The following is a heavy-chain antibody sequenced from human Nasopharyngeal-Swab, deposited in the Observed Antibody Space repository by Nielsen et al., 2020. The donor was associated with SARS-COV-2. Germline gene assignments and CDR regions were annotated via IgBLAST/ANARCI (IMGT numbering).Heavy chain of an antibody. CDR1: GGSISSSSYY. J-gene: IGHJ5*02. CDR2: IYYSGST. CDR3: ATYLGYCSGGSCYKGPRVVFGARNWFDP. Sequence: SETLSLTCTVSGGSISSSSYYWGWIRQPPGKGLEWIGSIYYSGSTYYNPSLKSRVTISVDTSKNQFSLKLSSVTAADTAVYYCATYLGYCSGGSCYKGPRVVFGARNWFDPWGQGTLVTVSS. V-gene: IGHV4-39*01. D-gene: IGHD2-15*01.